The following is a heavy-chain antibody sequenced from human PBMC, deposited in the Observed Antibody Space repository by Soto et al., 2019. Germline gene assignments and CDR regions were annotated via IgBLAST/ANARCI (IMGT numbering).Heavy chain of an antibody. D-gene: IGHD3-22*01. Sequence: QMQLVQSGPEVKKPGTSVKVSCKASGFTFTSSAVQWVRQARGQRLEWIGWIVVGSGNTNYAQKFQERVTITRDMSTSTAYMELSSLRSEDTAVYYCAALGDNYYDSSGYYYPEVGYWYFDLWGRGTLVTVSS. CDR3: AALGDNYYDSSGYYYPEVGYWYFDL. V-gene: IGHV1-58*01. J-gene: IGHJ2*01. CDR2: IVVGSGNT. CDR1: GFTFTSSA.